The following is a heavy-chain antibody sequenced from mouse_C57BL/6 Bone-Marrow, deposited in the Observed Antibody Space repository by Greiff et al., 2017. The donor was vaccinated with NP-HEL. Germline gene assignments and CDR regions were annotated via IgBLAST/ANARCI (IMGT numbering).Heavy chain of an antibody. J-gene: IGHJ3*01. CDR2: IYPRSGNT. CDR1: GYTFTSYG. CDR3: ARERVYYYGSSPFAY. D-gene: IGHD1-1*01. V-gene: IGHV1-81*01. Sequence: VQLQQSGAELARPGASVKLSCKASGYTFTSYGISWVKQRTGQGLEWIGEIYPRSGNTYYIEKFKGKATLTADKSSSTAYMELRSLTSEDSAVYFCARERVYYYGSSPFAYWGQGTLVTVSA.